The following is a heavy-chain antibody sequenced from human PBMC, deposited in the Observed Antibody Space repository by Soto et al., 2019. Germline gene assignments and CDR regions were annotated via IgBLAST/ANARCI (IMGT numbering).Heavy chain of an antibody. CDR1: GFTFGTYW. CDR2: INTDGSIT. CDR3: TTLVVPCAPLTY. D-gene: IGHD2-15*01. Sequence: EVQLVESGGGLVQPGGSLRLSCAASGFTFGTYWMHWVRQAPGKGLVWVSRINTDGSITNYADSVKGRFTTSRDNTKNTLYLQMTGLRGEDTAVYYCTTLVVPCAPLTYWGQGTLVTVSS. V-gene: IGHV3-74*01. J-gene: IGHJ4*02.